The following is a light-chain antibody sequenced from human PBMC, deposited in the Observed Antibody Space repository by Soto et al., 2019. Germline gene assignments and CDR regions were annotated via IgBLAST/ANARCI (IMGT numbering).Light chain of an antibody. Sequence: IVLTQSPGTLSLSPGERATHSCRASQSVSSSYLVWYQQKTGQAPRLLIYSASTRATGIPDRFSGSVSGTDFTLTISRLEPDDFAVYYCQQFGTSPPAITFGQGTRLELK. V-gene: IGKV3-20*01. J-gene: IGKJ5*01. CDR2: SAS. CDR1: QSVSSSY. CDR3: QQFGTSPPAIT.